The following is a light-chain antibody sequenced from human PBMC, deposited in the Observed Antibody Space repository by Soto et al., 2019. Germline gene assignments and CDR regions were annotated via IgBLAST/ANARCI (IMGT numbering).Light chain of an antibody. V-gene: IGKV3-20*01. J-gene: IGKJ5*01. CDR3: QQYDNSPIT. CDR1: QSISSGF. Sequence: ESLLTQSPGILSLSPGERASLSCGASQSISSGFLAWYQQKPGQAPRLLIYGASSRATGIPDRFSGTGSETDFTLTISRLEPEDFAVYYCQQYDNSPITFGQATDWRL. CDR2: GAS.